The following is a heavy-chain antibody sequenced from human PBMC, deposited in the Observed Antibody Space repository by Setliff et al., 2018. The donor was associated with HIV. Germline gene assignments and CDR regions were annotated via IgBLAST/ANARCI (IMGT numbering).Heavy chain of an antibody. CDR2: ISGSGGDT. D-gene: IGHD3-10*01. CDR3: AKKTAAYTSGSWLHY. V-gene: IGHV3-23*01. CDR1: GFTFSSYA. J-gene: IGHJ4*02. Sequence: GGSLRLSCASSGFTFSSYAMTWVRQAPGKGLECVAVISGSGGDTYYANSVKGRFVISREKSKSTLYLQMNSLRAEDTAVYYCAKKTAAYTSGSWLHYWGQGTLVTVSS.